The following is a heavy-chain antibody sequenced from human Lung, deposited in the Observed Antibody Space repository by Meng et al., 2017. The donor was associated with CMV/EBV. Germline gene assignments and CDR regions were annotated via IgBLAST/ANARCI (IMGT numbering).Heavy chain of an antibody. CDR2: ISSSSSYI. D-gene: IGHD6-19*01. CDR3: ARVRKAVVSPNYFDY. Sequence: GESLKISCAASGFTFSSFTMNWVRQAPGKGLEWISSISSSSSYIYYPDSVRGLFTISRDNAQNSLYLQMNSLRAENTAVYYCARVRKAVVSPNYFDYWGQGTLVTVSS. CDR1: GFTFSSFT. J-gene: IGHJ4*02. V-gene: IGHV3-21*01.